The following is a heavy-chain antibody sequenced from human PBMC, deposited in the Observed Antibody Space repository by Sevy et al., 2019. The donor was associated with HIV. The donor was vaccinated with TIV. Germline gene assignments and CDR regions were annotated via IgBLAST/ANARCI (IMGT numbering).Heavy chain of an antibody. CDR1: GFTFSSYE. D-gene: IGHD6-13*01. V-gene: IGHV3-48*03. J-gene: IGHJ1*01. Sequence: GGSLRLSCVISGFTFSSYEMNWVRQAPGKGLEWVSHISNSGSIIYYEDSVKGRFTISRDNAKNSLYLQMNSLRAEDTAVYYCAREDGSRQYFQYWARAPWSPSPQ. CDR3: AREDGSRQYFQY. CDR2: ISNSGSII.